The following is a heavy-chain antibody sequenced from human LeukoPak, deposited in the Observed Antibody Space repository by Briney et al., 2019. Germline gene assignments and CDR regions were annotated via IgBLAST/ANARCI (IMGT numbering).Heavy chain of an antibody. J-gene: IGHJ2*01. D-gene: IGHD5-18*01. CDR2: ISGSGGHT. CDR3: AKDREDSAMISGVFDL. V-gene: IGHV3-23*01. Sequence: GGSLRLSCTASGFTFTSYAMTWVRQAPGKGLEWVSGISGSGGHTYNADSVEGRFTISRDNSKNTVSLQLSSLRVEDTAVYFCAKDREDSAMISGVFDLWGRGTLVTVSS. CDR1: GFTFTSYA.